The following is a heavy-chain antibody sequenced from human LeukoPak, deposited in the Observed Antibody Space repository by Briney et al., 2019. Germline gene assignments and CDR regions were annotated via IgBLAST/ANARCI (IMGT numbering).Heavy chain of an antibody. D-gene: IGHD6-13*01. CDR2: IKQDGGET. Sequence: GGSLRLSCAASGFPFSSYWMAWVRQAPGKGLEWVASIKQDGGETFYVDSVKGRFTISRDNAKNSLYLQMNSLRAEDTAVYYCAREPLAAAGTPHFDYWGQGTLVTVSS. CDR1: GFPFSSYW. J-gene: IGHJ4*02. CDR3: AREPLAAAGTPHFDY. V-gene: IGHV3-7*01.